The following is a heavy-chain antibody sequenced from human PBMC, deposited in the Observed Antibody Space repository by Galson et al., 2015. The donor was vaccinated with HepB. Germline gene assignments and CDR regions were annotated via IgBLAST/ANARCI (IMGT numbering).Heavy chain of an antibody. Sequence: SVKVSCKASGYTFTGYYMHWVRQAPGQGLEWMGRINPNSGGTNYAQKFQGRVTMTRDTSISTAYMELSRLRSDDTAVYYCAREGSYCSSTSCYGVFDYWGQGTLVTVSS. CDR2: INPNSGGT. J-gene: IGHJ4*02. D-gene: IGHD2-2*01. V-gene: IGHV1-2*06. CDR3: AREGSYCSSTSCYGVFDY. CDR1: GYTFTGYY.